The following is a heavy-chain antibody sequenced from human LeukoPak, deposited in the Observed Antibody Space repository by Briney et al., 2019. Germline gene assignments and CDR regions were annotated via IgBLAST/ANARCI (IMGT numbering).Heavy chain of an antibody. J-gene: IGHJ4*02. Sequence: ASVKVSCKASGYTFTNYYKHWVRQSPGQGLEWMGIISPKGDRTAYAQKFQGRLTVTRDASTSTVYMELSSLRSEDTAVYYCARGGVSYTTDYWGQGTLVTVSS. CDR3: ARGGVSYTTDY. CDR2: ISPKGDRT. V-gene: IGHV1-46*01. CDR1: GYTFTNYY. D-gene: IGHD1-1*01.